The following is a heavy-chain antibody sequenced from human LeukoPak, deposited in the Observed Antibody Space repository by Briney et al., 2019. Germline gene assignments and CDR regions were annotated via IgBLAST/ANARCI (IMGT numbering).Heavy chain of an antibody. J-gene: IGHJ6*04. V-gene: IGHV3-15*01. Sequence: PGGSLRLSCAASGFTFSNAWMSWARQAPGKGLEWVGRIKSKTDGGTTDYAAPVKGRFTISRDDSKNTLYLQMNSLKTEDTAVYYCTTGGDYAYYYGMDVWGKGTTVTVSS. D-gene: IGHD4-17*01. CDR1: GFTFSNAW. CDR3: TTGGDYAYYYGMDV. CDR2: IKSKTDGGTT.